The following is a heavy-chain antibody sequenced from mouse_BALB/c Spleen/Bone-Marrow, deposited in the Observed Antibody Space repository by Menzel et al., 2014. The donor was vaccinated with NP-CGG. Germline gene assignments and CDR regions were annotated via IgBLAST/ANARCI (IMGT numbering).Heavy chain of an antibody. V-gene: IGHV1-20*02. J-gene: IGHJ1*01. CDR1: GYSFTGYF. D-gene: IGHD2-12*01. CDR2: INPYNGDS. CDR3: ARVTTDWYFDV. Sequence: SGPELVKPGASVKISCKASGYSFTGYFMYWVIQIPGQGLEWIGRINPYNGDSFYNQKFKGKATLTVDKSSSTAHMELRSLASEDSAVYYCARVTTDWYFDVWGAGTTVTVSS.